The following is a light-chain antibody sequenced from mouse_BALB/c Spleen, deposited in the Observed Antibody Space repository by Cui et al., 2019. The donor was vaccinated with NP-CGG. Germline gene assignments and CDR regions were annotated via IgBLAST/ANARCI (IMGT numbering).Light chain of an antibody. V-gene: IGLV1*01. Sequence: HVVVTQASAITTSPGETVTLTCRSSTGAVTTSNYANWVQEKPDHLFTGLIGGTNNRVPGVPARFSGSLIGDKAALTITGAQTEDEAIYFCALWYSNHWVFGGGTKLTVL. J-gene: IGLJ1*01. CDR3: ALWYSNHWV. CDR1: TGAVTTSNY. CDR2: GTN.